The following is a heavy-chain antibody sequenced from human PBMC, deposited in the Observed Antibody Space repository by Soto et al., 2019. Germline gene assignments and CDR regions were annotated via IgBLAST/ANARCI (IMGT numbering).Heavy chain of an antibody. Sequence: SETLSLTCSVSGGSISGSYWSWIRQSPGKGLEWLGYVYYTGSTNYSPSLRSRVSVSVDTSKNEFSLRLSSVTAADTAVYFCARSVAVPGAHIDYWGQGTQVTAPQ. J-gene: IGHJ4*02. CDR2: VYYTGST. CDR1: GGSISGSY. CDR3: ARSVAVPGAHIDY. V-gene: IGHV4-59*01. D-gene: IGHD6-19*01.